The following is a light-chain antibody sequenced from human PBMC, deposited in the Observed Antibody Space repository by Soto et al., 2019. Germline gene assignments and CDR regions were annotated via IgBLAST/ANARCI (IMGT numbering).Light chain of an antibody. V-gene: IGLV2-14*01. CDR1: SSDVGGYDY. J-gene: IGLJ1*01. Sequence: QSVLTQPASVSGSPGQSITISCTGTSSDVGGYDYVSWYQLHPGKAPKLMVFEDSNRPSGVSYRFSDSKSGNTASLTISGLQAEDDADYFCSSYSISTSYLFGTGTKVTGL. CDR2: EDS. CDR3: SSYSISTSYL.